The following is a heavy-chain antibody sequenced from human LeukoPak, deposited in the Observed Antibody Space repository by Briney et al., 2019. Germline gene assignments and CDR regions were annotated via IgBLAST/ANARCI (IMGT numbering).Heavy chain of an antibody. J-gene: IGHJ4*02. Sequence: EPGGSLRLSCAASGFTFSSYSMNWVRQAPGKGLEWVSSISSSSSYIYYADSVKGRFTISRDNAKNSLYLQMNSLRAEDTAVYYCARDAGVVVITNYFDYWGQGTLVTVSS. CDR3: ARDAGVVVITNYFDY. V-gene: IGHV3-21*01. CDR1: GFTFSSYS. CDR2: ISSSSSYI. D-gene: IGHD3-22*01.